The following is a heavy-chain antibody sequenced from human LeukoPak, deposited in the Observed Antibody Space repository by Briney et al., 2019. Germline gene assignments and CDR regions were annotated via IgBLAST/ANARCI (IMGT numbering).Heavy chain of an antibody. D-gene: IGHD3-10*01. J-gene: IGHJ6*02. CDR3: ALGPGAYYYGMDV. CDR1: GGSFSGYY. V-gene: IGHV4-34*01. Sequence: SETLSLTCAVYGGSFSGYYWSWIRQPPGKGLEGIGEINHSGSTNYNPSLKSRVTISVDTSKNQFSLKLSSVTAADTAVYYCALGPGAYYYGMDVWGQGTTVTASS. CDR2: INHSGST.